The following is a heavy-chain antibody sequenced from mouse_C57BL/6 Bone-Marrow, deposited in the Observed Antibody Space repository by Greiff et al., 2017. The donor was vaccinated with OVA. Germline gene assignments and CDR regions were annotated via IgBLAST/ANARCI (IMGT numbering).Heavy chain of an antibody. V-gene: IGHV1-22*01. CDR2: INPNNGGT. Sequence: QLKQSGPELVKPGASVKMSCKASGYTFTDYNMHWVKQSHGKSLEWIGYINPNNGGTSYNQKFKGKATLTVNKSSSTAYMELRSLTSEDSAVYYCARSRDYEVDYWGQGTTLTVSS. D-gene: IGHD2-4*01. J-gene: IGHJ2*01. CDR3: ARSRDYEVDY. CDR1: GYTFTDYN.